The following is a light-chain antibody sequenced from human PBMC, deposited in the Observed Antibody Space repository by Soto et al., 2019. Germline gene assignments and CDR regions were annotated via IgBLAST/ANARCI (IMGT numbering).Light chain of an antibody. J-gene: IGKJ1*01. CDR2: AAS. CDR3: QQYCNSPRT. CDR1: QSVNSNY. Sequence: EIVLTQSPGTLSLPPGERATLSCRASQSVNSNYLAWYQQKPGQAPRLLIYAASRRATGIPDRFSGSGSGTDFTLTISRLEPEDFAVYYCQQYCNSPRTFGQGTKVEIK. V-gene: IGKV3-20*01.